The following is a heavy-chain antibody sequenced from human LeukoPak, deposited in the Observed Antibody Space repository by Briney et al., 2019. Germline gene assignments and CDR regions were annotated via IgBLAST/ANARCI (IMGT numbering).Heavy chain of an antibody. CDR1: GGSFSGYY. CDR2: INHSGST. CDR3: ARIGGIRSI. Sequence: SETLSLTCAVYGGSFSGYYWSWIRQPPGKGLEWIGEINHSGSTNYNPSLTSRVTISVDTSKNQFSLKLSSVTAADTAVYYCARIGGIRSIWGQGTLVTVSS. D-gene: IGHD4-23*01. V-gene: IGHV4-34*01. J-gene: IGHJ4*02.